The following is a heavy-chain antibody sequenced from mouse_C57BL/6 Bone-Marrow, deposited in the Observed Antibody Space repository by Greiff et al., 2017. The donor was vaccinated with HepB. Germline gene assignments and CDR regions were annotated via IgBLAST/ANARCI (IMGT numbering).Heavy chain of an antibody. V-gene: IGHV5-6*01. Sequence: EVKLVESGGDLVKPGGSLKLSCAASGFTFSTSGMSWVRQTPDKRLEWVATINTGGTYTYYANSVRGRFTLSRDTAKNTLFLLMRSLKSEDSAIYYCARDRFDYYFDYWGQGTTLTVSS. CDR3: ARDRFDYYFDY. CDR1: GFTFSTSG. CDR2: INTGGTYT. D-gene: IGHD2-14*01. J-gene: IGHJ2*01.